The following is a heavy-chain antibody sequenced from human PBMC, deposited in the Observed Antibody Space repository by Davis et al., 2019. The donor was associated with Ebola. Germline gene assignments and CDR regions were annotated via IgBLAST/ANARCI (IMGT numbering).Heavy chain of an antibody. V-gene: IGHV3-21*01. D-gene: IGHD3-3*01. J-gene: IGHJ3*02. CDR1: GFTFSSYS. CDR3: ARADDFWSGYFHDAFDI. Sequence: PGGSLRLSCAASGFTFSSYSMNWVRQPPGKGLEWVSSISSSSSYISYADSVKGRFTISRDNAKNSLYLQMNSLRAEDTAVYYCARADDFWSGYFHDAFDIWGQGTMVTVSS. CDR2: ISSSSSYI.